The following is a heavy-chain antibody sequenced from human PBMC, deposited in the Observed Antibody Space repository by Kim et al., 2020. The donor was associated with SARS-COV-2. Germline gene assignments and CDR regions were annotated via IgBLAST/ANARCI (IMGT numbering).Heavy chain of an antibody. V-gene: IGHV5-51*01. J-gene: IGHJ3*02. Sequence: QGRVTISADKSISTAYLQWSSLKASDTAMYYCARVEARGYSSGNDAFDIWGQGTMVTVSS. CDR3: ARVEARGYSSGNDAFDI. D-gene: IGHD6-19*01.